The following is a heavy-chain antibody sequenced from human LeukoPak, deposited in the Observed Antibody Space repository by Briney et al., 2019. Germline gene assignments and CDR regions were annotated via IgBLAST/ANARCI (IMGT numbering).Heavy chain of an antibody. V-gene: IGHV1-18*01. J-gene: IGHJ5*02. D-gene: IGHD3-10*01. CDR2: ISAYNGNT. CDR1: GYTFTSYG. CDR3: ARCLYYYGSGSYYIPP. Sequence: ASVKVSCKASGYTFTSYGISWARQAPGQGLEWMGWISAYNGNTNYAQKLQGRVTMTTDTSTSTAYMELRSLRSDDTAVYYCARCLYYYGSGSYYIPPWGQGPLVTVSS.